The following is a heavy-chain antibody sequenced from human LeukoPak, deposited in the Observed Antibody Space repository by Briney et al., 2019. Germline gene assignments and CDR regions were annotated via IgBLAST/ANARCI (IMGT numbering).Heavy chain of an antibody. D-gene: IGHD6-6*01. CDR3: ARGLPSRGAARLLLGY. J-gene: IGHJ4*02. CDR2: IRYDGSNK. V-gene: IGHV3-30*02. Sequence: GGSLRLSCAASGFTFSSYGMHWVRQAPGKGLEWVAFIRYDGSNKYYADSVKGRFTISRDNSKNTLYLQMNSLRAEDTAVYYCARGLPSRGAARLLLGYWGQGTLVTVSS. CDR1: GFTFSSYG.